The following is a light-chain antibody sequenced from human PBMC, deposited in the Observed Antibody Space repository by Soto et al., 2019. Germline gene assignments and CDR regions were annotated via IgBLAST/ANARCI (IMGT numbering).Light chain of an antibody. CDR2: MAS. CDR3: QQYGSYPLT. V-gene: IGKV1-5*03. CDR1: QSISNW. Sequence: DIQMTQSPSTLSASVGDRVTITCRASQSISNWLAWYQQKPGKAPKLLVYMASTLEGGVPSRFSGSASGTEFTLTISSLQPDDFAAYFCQQYGSYPLTFGPGTKVDIK. J-gene: IGKJ3*01.